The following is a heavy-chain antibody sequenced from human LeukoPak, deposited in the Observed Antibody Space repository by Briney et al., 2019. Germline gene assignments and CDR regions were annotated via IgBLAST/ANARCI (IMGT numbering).Heavy chain of an antibody. CDR3: ARGGYFGSGPMDV. CDR1: GFTFRSYD. CDR2: IDTAGVT. D-gene: IGHD3-10*01. V-gene: IGHV3-13*01. J-gene: IGHJ6*02. Sequence: GGSLRLSCAGSGFTFRSYDMHWVRQAAGKGLEWVAAIDTAGVTYYPGSVRGRFTSYIENAKHSFVLQMNSLRAGDTAVYYCARGGYFGSGPMDVWGQEPTVTVS.